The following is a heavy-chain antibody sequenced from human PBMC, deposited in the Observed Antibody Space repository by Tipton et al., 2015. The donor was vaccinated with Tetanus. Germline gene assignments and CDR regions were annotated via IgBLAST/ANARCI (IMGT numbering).Heavy chain of an antibody. V-gene: IGHV4-61*08. CDR1: GGSISSGDHY. J-gene: IGHJ4*02. CDR3: ARVKGDFSKKGPMDG. D-gene: IGHD3-3*01. CDR2: IYSSGST. Sequence: TLSLTCSVSGGSISSGDHYWSWIRQPPGKGLEWLAYIYSSGSTNSNYSLKSRITMSRDTSKNQFSLKLGSVTAGDTAVYFCARVKGDFSKKGPMDGGGRGSLVFVS.